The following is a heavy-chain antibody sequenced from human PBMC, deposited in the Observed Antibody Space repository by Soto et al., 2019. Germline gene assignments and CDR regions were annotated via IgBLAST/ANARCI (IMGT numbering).Heavy chain of an antibody. Sequence: SETLSFTCAVYGGSFSGYYWSWIRQPPGKGLEWIGEINHSGSTNYNPSLKSRVTISVDTSKNQFSLKLSSVTAADTAVYYCARGALIQLWLYRYYYYGMDVWGQGTTVTVSS. CDR2: INHSGST. V-gene: IGHV4-34*01. CDR1: GGSFSGYY. J-gene: IGHJ6*02. D-gene: IGHD5-18*01. CDR3: ARGALIQLWLYRYYYYGMDV.